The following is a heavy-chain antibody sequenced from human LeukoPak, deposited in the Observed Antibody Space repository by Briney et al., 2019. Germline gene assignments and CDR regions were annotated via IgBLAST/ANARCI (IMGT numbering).Heavy chain of an antibody. Sequence: PSQTLSLTCTVSGGSISSGSYSWSWIRQPAGKGLEWIGRIYTSGSTNYNPSLKSRVTISVDTSKNQFSLKLSSVTAADTAVYYCARDDYYYDSSAFDIWGQGTMVTVSS. CDR2: IYTSGST. J-gene: IGHJ3*02. V-gene: IGHV4-61*02. CDR1: GGSISSGSYS. D-gene: IGHD3-22*01. CDR3: ARDDYYYDSSAFDI.